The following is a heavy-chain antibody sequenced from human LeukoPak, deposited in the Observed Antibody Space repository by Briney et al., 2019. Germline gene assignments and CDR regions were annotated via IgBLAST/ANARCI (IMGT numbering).Heavy chain of an antibody. CDR3: ARSPHRLIGHWFDP. J-gene: IGHJ5*02. V-gene: IGHV4-4*07. Sequence: SETLSLTCTVSGGSINSYYWSWIRPPAGKGLEWIGRIFSSGNTIYTPSLQSRVTMSVDTSKNQFSLRLNSVTAADTAVYYCARSPHRLIGHWFDPWGQGTLVTVSS. CDR1: GGSINSYY. CDR2: IFSSGNT. D-gene: IGHD3-16*01.